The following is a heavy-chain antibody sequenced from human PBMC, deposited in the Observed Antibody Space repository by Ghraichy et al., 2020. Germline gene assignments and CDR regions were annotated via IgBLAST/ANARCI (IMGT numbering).Heavy chain of an antibody. D-gene: IGHD3-3*01. Sequence: GGSLRLSCAASGFTFSSYGMHWVRQAPGKGLEWVAVISYDGSNKYYADSVKGRFTISRDNSKNTLYLQMNSLRAEDTAGYYCAKAMVRRFLEGQFDYWGQGTLVTVSS. V-gene: IGHV3-30*18. CDR3: AKAMVRRFLEGQFDY. CDR1: GFTFSSYG. J-gene: IGHJ4*02. CDR2: ISYDGSNK.